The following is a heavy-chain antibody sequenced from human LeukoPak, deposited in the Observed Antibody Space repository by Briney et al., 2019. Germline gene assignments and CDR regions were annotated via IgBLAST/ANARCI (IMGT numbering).Heavy chain of an antibody. CDR3: ARSRGWYPHDAFDI. CDR1: GYTFTSYD. V-gene: IGHV1-18*01. CDR2: ISAYNGNT. J-gene: IGHJ3*02. D-gene: IGHD6-19*01. Sequence: ASVKVSCKASGYTFTSYDISWVRQAPGQGLEWMGWISAYNGNTNYAQKLQGRVTMTTDTSTSTAYMELRSLRSGDTAVYYCARSRGWYPHDAFDIWGQGTVVTVSS.